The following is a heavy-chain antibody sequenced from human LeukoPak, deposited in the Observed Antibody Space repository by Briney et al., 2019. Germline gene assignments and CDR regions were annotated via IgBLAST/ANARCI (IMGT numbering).Heavy chain of an antibody. D-gene: IGHD1-26*01. V-gene: IGHV1-69*13. CDR3: ARGQWELLASPTLDY. Sequence: SVKVSCKASGGTCSSYAISWVRQAPGQGLEWMGGIIPIFGTVNYAQKFQGRVTITADESTSTAYMELSSLRSEDTAVYYCARGQWELLASPTLDYWGQGTLVTVSS. J-gene: IGHJ4*02. CDR2: IIPIFGTV. CDR1: GGTCSSYA.